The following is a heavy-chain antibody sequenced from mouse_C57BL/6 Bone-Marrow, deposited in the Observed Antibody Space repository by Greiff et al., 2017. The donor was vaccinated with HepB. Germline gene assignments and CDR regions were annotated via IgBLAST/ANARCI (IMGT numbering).Heavy chain of an antibody. D-gene: IGHD2-12*01. CDR2: IHPNSGST. CDR3: ARLRRDWFAY. Sequence: QVQLKQPGAELVKPGASVKLSCKASGYTFTSYWMHWVKQRPGQGLEWIGMIHPNSGSTNYNEKFKSKATLTVDKSSSTAYMQLSSLTSEDSAVYYCARLRRDWFAYWGQGTLVTVSA. J-gene: IGHJ3*01. V-gene: IGHV1-64*01. CDR1: GYTFTSYW.